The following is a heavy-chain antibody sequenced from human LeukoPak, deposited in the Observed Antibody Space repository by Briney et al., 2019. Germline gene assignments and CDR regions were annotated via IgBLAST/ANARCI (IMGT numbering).Heavy chain of an antibody. CDR3: ARDRTGYCTSITCASGVASY. CDR2: ISSSSSYI. D-gene: IGHD2-2*01. V-gene: IGHV3-21*01. CDR1: GSTFSSYA. J-gene: IGHJ4*02. Sequence: GRSLRLSCAASGSTFSSYAMHWVRQAPGKGLEWVSSISSSSSYIYYADSVKGRFTISRDNAKNSLYLQMNSLRAEDTAVYYCARDRTGYCTSITCASGVASYWGQGTLVTVSS.